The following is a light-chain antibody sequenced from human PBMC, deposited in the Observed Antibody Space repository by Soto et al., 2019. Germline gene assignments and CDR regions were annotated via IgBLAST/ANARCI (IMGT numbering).Light chain of an antibody. CDR3: SSYTTSSTIVV. CDR2: DVS. Sequence: QSALTQPAPVSGSPGQSITISCTGTSSDVGGYNYVSWYQQHPGNAPKLMIYDVSDRPSGVSNRFSGSKSGNTASLTISGLQAEDEADYYCSSYTTSSTIVVFGGGTQLTVL. J-gene: IGLJ2*01. V-gene: IGLV2-14*03. CDR1: SSDVGGYNY.